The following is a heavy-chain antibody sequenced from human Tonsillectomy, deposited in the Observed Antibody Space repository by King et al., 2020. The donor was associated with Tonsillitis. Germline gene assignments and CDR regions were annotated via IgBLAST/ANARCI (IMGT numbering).Heavy chain of an antibody. Sequence: VQLVESGGGLVQPGGSLRLSCEASGFTFSIYGMHWVRQAPGKGLEWVAIIWYDGRNKYSADSVKGRFTISGDNAKDTLYLQMDSLRAEDTAVYYCARGPGSGTHLSAFDIWGQGTVVTVSS. V-gene: IGHV3-33*08. CDR2: IWYDGRNK. CDR1: GFTFSIYG. CDR3: ARGPGSGTHLSAFDI. D-gene: IGHD3-10*01. J-gene: IGHJ3*02.